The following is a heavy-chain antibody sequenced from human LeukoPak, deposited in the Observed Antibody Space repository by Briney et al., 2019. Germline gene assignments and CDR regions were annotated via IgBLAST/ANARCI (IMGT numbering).Heavy chain of an antibody. Sequence: PGGSLRLSCVASGFTFDDYDMNWVRHAPGKGLEWVSRINWNGGSTAYADSVKGRFTISRDNAKNSLYLQMNSLRAEDTAVYYCARDDWGCDNWGQGTLVTVSS. J-gene: IGHJ4*02. CDR2: INWNGGST. CDR1: GFTFDDYD. CDR3: ARDDWGCDN. D-gene: IGHD7-27*01. V-gene: IGHV3-20*04.